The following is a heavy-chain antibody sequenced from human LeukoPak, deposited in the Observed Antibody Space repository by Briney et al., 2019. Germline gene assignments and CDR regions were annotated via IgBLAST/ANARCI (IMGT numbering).Heavy chain of an antibody. V-gene: IGHV1-3*01. Sequence: ASVRVSCKASGYTFTSYAMHWVRQAPGQRLEWMGWINAGNGNTKYSQKFQGRVTITRDTSASTAYMELSSLRPEDTAVYYCARDARYYYDSSGYPKIEYYFDYWGQGTLVTVSS. CDR1: GYTFTSYA. CDR2: INAGNGNT. CDR3: ARDARYYYDSSGYPKIEYYFDY. D-gene: IGHD3-22*01. J-gene: IGHJ4*02.